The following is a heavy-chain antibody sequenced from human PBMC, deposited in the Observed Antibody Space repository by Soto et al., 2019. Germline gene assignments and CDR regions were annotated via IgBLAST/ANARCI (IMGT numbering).Heavy chain of an antibody. V-gene: IGHV3-21*01. CDR3: ARDSSGWSSYYYYGMDV. J-gene: IGHJ6*02. CDR2: ISSSSSYI. D-gene: IGHD6-19*01. CDR1: VFTFSSYS. Sequence: GSLRLSGAASVFTFSSYSMNWVRQAPGKGLEWVSSISSSSSYIYYADSVKGRFTISRDNAKNSLYLQMNSLRAEDTAVYYCARDSSGWSSYYYYGMDVWGQGTTVTVSS.